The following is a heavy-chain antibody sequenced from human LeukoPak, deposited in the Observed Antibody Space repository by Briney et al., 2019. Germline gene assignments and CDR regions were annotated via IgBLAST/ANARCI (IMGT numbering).Heavy chain of an antibody. Sequence: SETLSLTCAVYGGSFSGYYWSWIRQPPGKGLEWIGEINHSGSTNYNPSLKSRVTISVDTSKNQFSLKLSSVTAADTAVYYCARRPYSSSWYVAQNYYYYMDVWGKGTTVTVSS. CDR1: GGSFSGYY. D-gene: IGHD6-13*01. CDR3: ARRPYSSSWYVAQNYYYYMDV. V-gene: IGHV4-34*01. J-gene: IGHJ6*03. CDR2: INHSGST.